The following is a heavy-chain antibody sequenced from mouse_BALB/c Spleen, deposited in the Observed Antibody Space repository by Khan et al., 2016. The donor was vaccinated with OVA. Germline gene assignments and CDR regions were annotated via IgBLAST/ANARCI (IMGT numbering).Heavy chain of an antibody. D-gene: IGHD2-14*01. V-gene: IGHV1-4*01. CDR3: VRDGAYHRNDGWFAY. CDR1: GYTFTSYT. Sequence: QVQLKESGAELARPGASVKMSYKASGYTFTSYTIHWIKKRPGQGLEWIGYINPSNGYTNYNQQFKDKATLTTDKSSTTAYLQLSSLTSDDSAVYNCVRDGAYHRNDGWFAYWGQGTLVTVSA. CDR2: INPSNGYT. J-gene: IGHJ3*01.